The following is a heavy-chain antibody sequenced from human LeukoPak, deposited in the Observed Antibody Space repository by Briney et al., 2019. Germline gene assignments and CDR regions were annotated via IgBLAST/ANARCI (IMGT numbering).Heavy chain of an antibody. D-gene: IGHD5-12*01. CDR3: TTIRPGY. CDR2: IKDGGTTT. V-gene: IGHV3-74*01. J-gene: IGHJ4*02. CDR1: GFTFSSYW. Sequence: GGSLRLSCAASGFTFSSYWIHRVRQVPGKGLVWVARIKDGGTTTDYADSVKGRFTISRDDAKNTLYLQMNSLRAEDTAVYYCTTIRPGYWGQGTLVTVSP.